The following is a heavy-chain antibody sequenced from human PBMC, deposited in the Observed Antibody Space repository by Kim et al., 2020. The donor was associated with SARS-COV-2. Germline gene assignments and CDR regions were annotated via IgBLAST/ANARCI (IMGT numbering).Heavy chain of an antibody. CDR2: ITAVGSPI. CDR3: ARERLSTVGVASEI. J-gene: IGHJ3*02. V-gene: IGHV3-48*03. Sequence: GWSLRLSCVASGFTFSIYEMNWIRQTPGKGLEWVSYITAVGSPIFYADSVKGRFMVSRDNAKNSLYLQMNSLRVDDTAVYYCARERLSTVGVASEIWGQGTMVTVSS. D-gene: IGHD4-17*01. CDR1: GFTFSIYE.